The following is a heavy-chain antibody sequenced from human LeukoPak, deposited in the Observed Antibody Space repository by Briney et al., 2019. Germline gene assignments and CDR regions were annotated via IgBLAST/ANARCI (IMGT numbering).Heavy chain of an antibody. Sequence: SETLSLTCTVSGGSISIYYWGWIRQPPGKGLEWIGYVYNSGSTDYNPSLKSRVTISADTSKNQFSLKVNSVTASDTAVYYCVRDRELYYWGQGILVTVSS. V-gene: IGHV4-59*01. J-gene: IGHJ4*02. D-gene: IGHD1-26*01. CDR3: VRDRELYY. CDR2: VYNSGST. CDR1: GGSISIYY.